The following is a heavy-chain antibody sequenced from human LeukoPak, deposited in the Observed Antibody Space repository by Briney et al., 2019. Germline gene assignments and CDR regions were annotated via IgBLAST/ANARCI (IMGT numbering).Heavy chain of an antibody. J-gene: IGHJ6*02. V-gene: IGHV3-23*01. D-gene: IGHD4-17*01. CDR1: GFTFSSYA. CDR3: AKGPSLYGDYLLPSMDV. Sequence: GGSLRLSCAASGFTFSSYAMSWVRQAPGKGREWVSAIIRSGGSTYYADSVKGRFTISRDNSKNTPYLQMNSRRAEDTAVYSCAKGPSLYGDYLLPSMDVWGQGTTVTVSS. CDR2: IIRSGGST.